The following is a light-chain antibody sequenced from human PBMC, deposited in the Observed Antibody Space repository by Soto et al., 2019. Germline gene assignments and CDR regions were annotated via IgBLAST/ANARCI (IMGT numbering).Light chain of an antibody. J-gene: IGKJ5*01. CDR1: QDINNY. CDR3: QQFDNPPFT. Sequence: DIQMTQSPSSLSASVGDRVTIICQASQDINNYLNWYQQKPGKAPKLLIYDSSNLEIGVPSRFSGSGYGTRFSFTISSLQPENIPTYFCQQFDNPPFTFGQGTRLEIK. V-gene: IGKV1-33*01. CDR2: DSS.